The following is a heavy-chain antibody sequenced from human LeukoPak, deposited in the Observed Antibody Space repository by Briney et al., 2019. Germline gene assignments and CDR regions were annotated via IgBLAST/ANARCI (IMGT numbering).Heavy chain of an antibody. CDR1: GYTFTVYF. D-gene: IGHD1-26*01. CDR3: AADREWELLLLRY. V-gene: IGHV1-2*02. Sequence: ASVKVSCKASGYTFTVYFMHWVRQAPGQGLEWMGWINPNSGGTNYAQKFQERVTITRDMSTSTAYMELSSLRSEDTAVYYCAADREWELLLLRYWGQGTLVTVSS. J-gene: IGHJ4*02. CDR2: INPNSGGT.